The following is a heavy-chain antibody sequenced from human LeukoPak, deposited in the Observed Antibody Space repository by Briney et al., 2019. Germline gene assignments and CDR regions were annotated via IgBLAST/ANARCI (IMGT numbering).Heavy chain of an antibody. CDR1: GFAFRAYD. J-gene: IGHJ4*02. CDR2: MRGSGVIT. Sequence: PGGSLRLSCAASGFAFRAYDMSRVRQAPGKGLEWVSRMRGSGVITFYADSVKGRFTISRDNSRNTLYLQMNSLTAEDTAVYYCAKEEWVGGRNFFDYWGQGALVTVSS. V-gene: IGHV3-23*01. D-gene: IGHD1-26*01. CDR3: AKEEWVGGRNFFDY.